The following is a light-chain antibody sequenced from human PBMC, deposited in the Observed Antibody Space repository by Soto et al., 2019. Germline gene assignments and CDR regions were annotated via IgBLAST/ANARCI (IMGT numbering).Light chain of an antibody. Sequence: IQLTQSPSTLSASVGYRITITCRASQSIGTWLAWYQHRPGEGPKLLIHDASSLESGVPSRFSGSGSATEFSLTISSLESGDSGTYHCQQYATYAPSTFGQGTKVDI. J-gene: IGKJ1*01. CDR1: QSIGTW. CDR3: QQYATYAPST. V-gene: IGKV1-5*01. CDR2: DAS.